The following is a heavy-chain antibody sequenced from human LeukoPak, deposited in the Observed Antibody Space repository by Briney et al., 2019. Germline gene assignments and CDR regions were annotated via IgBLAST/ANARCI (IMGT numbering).Heavy chain of an antibody. CDR3: ARDQVDAGSYFAFFDY. Sequence: ASVKVSCKAPGYTFTGYYIHWVRQAPGQGPEWMGWIYPHSGGANYAQKFQGRVTMTRDTSISTAYMELSRLRSDDTAVYYCARDQVDAGSYFAFFDYWGQGTLVTVSS. D-gene: IGHD1-26*01. V-gene: IGHV1-2*02. CDR2: IYPHSGGA. CDR1: GYTFTGYY. J-gene: IGHJ4*02.